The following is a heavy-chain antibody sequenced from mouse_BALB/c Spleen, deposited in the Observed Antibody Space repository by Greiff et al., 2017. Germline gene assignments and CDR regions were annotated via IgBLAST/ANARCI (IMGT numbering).Heavy chain of an antibody. CDR2: ISYSGST. CDR1: GYSITSDYA. V-gene: IGHV3-2*02. J-gene: IGHJ3*01. D-gene: IGHD3-1*01. Sequence: EVQLVESGPGLVKPSQSLSLTCTVTGYSITSDYAWNWIRQFPGNKLEWMGYISYSGSTSYNPSLKSRISITRDTSKNQFFLQLNSVTTEDTATYYCARGRAARATSFAYWGQGTLVTVSA. CDR3: ARGRAARATSFAY.